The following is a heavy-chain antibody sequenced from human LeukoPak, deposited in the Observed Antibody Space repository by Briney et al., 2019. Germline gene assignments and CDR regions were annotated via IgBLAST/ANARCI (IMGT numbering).Heavy chain of an antibody. Sequence: GGSLRLSCAASGFTFNTYTMNWVRQAPGKGLEWVSAISGSGGSTYYADSVKGRFTISRDNSKNTLYLQMNSLRAEDTAVYYCAKDSTVTNVYYFDYWGQGTLVTVSS. CDR1: GFTFNTYT. CDR3: AKDSTVTNVYYFDY. CDR2: ISGSGGST. D-gene: IGHD4-17*01. J-gene: IGHJ4*02. V-gene: IGHV3-23*01.